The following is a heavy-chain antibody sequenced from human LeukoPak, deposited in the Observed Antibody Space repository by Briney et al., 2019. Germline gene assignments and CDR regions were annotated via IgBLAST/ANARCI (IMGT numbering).Heavy chain of an antibody. J-gene: IGHJ6*03. CDR2: INHSGST. Sequence: PSETLSPTCAVYGGSFSGYYWSWIRQPPGQGREWIGEINHSGSTNYNPSLKSRVTISVDTSKNQFSLKLSSVTAADTAVYDCARGGRGYSYCQRKSYYYYYMDVWGKGTTVTVSS. CDR1: GGSFSGYY. CDR3: ARGGRGYSYCQRKSYYYYYMDV. V-gene: IGHV4-34*01. D-gene: IGHD5-18*01.